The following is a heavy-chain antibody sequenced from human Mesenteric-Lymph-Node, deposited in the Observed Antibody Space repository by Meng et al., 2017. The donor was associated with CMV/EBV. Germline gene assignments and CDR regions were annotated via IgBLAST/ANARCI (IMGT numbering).Heavy chain of an antibody. CDR3: ARVRSQVVPAAIGGTWFDP. V-gene: IGHV4-30-4*08. J-gene: IGHJ5*02. CDR2: IYYSGST. D-gene: IGHD2-2*02. Sequence: LRLSCTVSGGSINNGDYYWTWIRQPPGKGLEWTGYIYYSGSTYYNPSLKSRITISVDTSKNHFSLRLNSVTAADTAVYYCARVRSQVVPAAIGGTWFDPWGQGTLVTVSS. CDR1: GGSINNGDYY.